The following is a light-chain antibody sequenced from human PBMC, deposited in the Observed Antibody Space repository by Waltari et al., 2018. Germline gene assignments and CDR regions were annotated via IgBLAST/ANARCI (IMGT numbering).Light chain of an antibody. CDR1: QGVSRS. CDR2: GTS. V-gene: IGKV3-20*01. J-gene: IGKJ1*01. Sequence: SCRASQGVSRSLAWYQQKPGQAPRLLGYGTSIRATGIPDRFSGSGSGTDFSRTSRRLESEDFAVCYCQHYVRLPGTFGQGTKVEIK. CDR3: QHYVRLPGT.